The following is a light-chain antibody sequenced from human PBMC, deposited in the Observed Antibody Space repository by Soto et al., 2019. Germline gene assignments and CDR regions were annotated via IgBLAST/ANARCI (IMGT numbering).Light chain of an antibody. V-gene: IGLV2-8*01. Sequence: QSALTQPPSASGSPGQSVTISCTGTSSDVGGYNYVSWYHQHPGKAPKLMIYEVTKRPSGVPDRFSGSKSGITASLTVSGLQVEDEADYYCSSFEASNNLLFGGGTKLTVL. CDR1: SSDVGGYNY. J-gene: IGLJ2*01. CDR2: EVT. CDR3: SSFEASNNLL.